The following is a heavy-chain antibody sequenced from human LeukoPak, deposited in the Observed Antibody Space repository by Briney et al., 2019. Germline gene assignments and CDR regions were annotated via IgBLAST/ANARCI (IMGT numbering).Heavy chain of an antibody. CDR2: IWYDGSNK. CDR3: ARDIGYSYGYVGHWFDP. J-gene: IGHJ5*02. V-gene: IGHV3-33*01. Sequence: GGSLGLSCAASGFTFSSYGMHWVRQAPGKGLEWVAVIWYDGSNKYYADSVKGRFTISRDNSKNTLYLQMNSLRAEDTAVYYCARDIGYSYGYVGHWFDPWGQGTLVTVSS. D-gene: IGHD5-18*01. CDR1: GFTFSSYG.